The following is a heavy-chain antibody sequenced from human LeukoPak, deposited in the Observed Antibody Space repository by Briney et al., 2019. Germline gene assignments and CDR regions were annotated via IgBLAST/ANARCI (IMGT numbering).Heavy chain of an antibody. D-gene: IGHD2/OR15-2a*01. Sequence: GGSLRLSCAASGFTFSSYAMHWVRQAPGKGLEWVAVISYDGSNKYYADSVKGRFTISRDNSKNTLFLQMKSLRGDDTAVYYCATGGSMAHEGIHSWGQGTLVIVSS. CDR3: ATGGSMAHEGIHS. CDR2: ISYDGSNK. J-gene: IGHJ4*02. CDR1: GFTFSSYA. V-gene: IGHV3-30-3*01.